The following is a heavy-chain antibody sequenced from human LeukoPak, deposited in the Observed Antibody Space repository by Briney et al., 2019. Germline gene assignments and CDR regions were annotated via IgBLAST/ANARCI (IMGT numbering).Heavy chain of an antibody. Sequence: PGGSLRLSCAASGFTLSSSYMSWVRQAPGKGLEWVSVIYSGGSTYYADSVKGRFTISRDNSKNTLYLQMNSLRAEDTAVYYCARDIRAYDSSGYSVYWGQGTLVTVSS. CDR2: IYSGGST. V-gene: IGHV3-66*01. D-gene: IGHD3-22*01. J-gene: IGHJ4*02. CDR1: GFTLSSSY. CDR3: ARDIRAYDSSGYSVY.